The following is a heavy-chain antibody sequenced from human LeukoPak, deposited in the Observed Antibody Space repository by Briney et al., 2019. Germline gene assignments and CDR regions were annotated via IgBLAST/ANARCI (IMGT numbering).Heavy chain of an antibody. V-gene: IGHV1-46*01. CDR1: GYTFTSYY. D-gene: IGHD3-22*01. CDR3: AREGGTMIVVAMGYYYYGMDV. CDR2: INPSGGST. J-gene: IGHJ6*02. Sequence: ASVKVSCKASGYTFTSYYMHWVRQAPGQGLEWMGIINPSGGSTSYAQKFQGRVTMTRDTSTSTVYMELSSLRSEDTAVYYCAREGGTMIVVAMGYYYYGMDVWGQGTTVTVSS.